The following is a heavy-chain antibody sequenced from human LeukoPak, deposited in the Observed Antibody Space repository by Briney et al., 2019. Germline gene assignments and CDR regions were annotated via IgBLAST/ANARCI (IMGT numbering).Heavy chain of an antibody. CDR2: INHSGST. V-gene: IGHV4-34*01. CDR3: ASGALWFGEFLSWFDP. D-gene: IGHD3-10*01. CDR1: GGSCSGYY. Sequence: SETLSLTCAVYGGSCSGYYWSWIRQPPGKGLEWIGEINHSGSTNYNPSLKSRVTISVDTSKNQFSLKLSSVTAADTAVYYCASGALWFGEFLSWFDPWGQGTLVTVSS. J-gene: IGHJ5*02.